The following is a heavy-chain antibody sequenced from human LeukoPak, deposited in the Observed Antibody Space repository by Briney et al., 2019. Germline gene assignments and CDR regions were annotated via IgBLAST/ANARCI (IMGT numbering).Heavy chain of an antibody. CDR1: GYTFTGYY. CDR2: INPNSGGT. CDR3: ARSIVATKDNWFDP. Sequence: GASVKVSCKASGYTFTGYYMHWVRQAPGQGLEWMGWINPNSGGTNYAQKFQGRVTMTRDTSISTAYMELSRLRSDDTAVYYCARSIVATKDNWFDPWGQGTLVTVSS. D-gene: IGHD5-12*01. V-gene: IGHV1-2*02. J-gene: IGHJ5*02.